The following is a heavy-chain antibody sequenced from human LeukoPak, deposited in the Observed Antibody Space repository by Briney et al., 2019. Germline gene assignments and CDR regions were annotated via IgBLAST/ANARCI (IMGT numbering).Heavy chain of an antibody. J-gene: IGHJ4*02. V-gene: IGHV4-59*08. CDR3: ASHLSGYSSGWYYFDY. Sequence: SETLSLTCTVSGGSISSCYWSWIRQPPGKGLEWIGYIYYSGSTNYNPSLKRRVTISVDTSKNQFSLKLSSVTAADTAVYYCASHLSGYSSGWYYFDYWGQGTLVTVSS. CDR1: GGSISSCY. CDR2: IYYSGST. D-gene: IGHD6-19*01.